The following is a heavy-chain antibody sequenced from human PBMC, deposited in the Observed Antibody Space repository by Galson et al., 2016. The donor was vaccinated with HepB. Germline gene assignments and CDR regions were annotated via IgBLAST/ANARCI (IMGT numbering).Heavy chain of an antibody. V-gene: IGHV4-39*02. CDR1: GDSIISTSYH. CDR3: ARLFYYESSGYLH. Sequence: ETLSLTCSVFGDSIISTSYHWGWIRQPPGKGLEWIGSIYYSGSTYYNPSLKSRVTISVDTSKNHSSLKVSSVTAADTAVYYCARLFYYESSGYLHWGQGALVTVSS. CDR2: IYYSGST. J-gene: IGHJ4*02. D-gene: IGHD3-22*01.